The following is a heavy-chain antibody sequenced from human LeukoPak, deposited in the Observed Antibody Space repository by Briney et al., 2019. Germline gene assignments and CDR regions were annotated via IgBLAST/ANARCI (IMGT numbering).Heavy chain of an antibody. Sequence: GGSLRLSCAASGFTFSSYAMHWVRQAPGKGLEYVSAISSNGGSTYYANSVKGRFTISRDNSKNTLYLQMGSLRAEDMAVYYCAREEGEPQNAFDIWGQGTMVTVSS. CDR1: GFTFSSYA. V-gene: IGHV3-64*01. CDR2: ISSNGGST. CDR3: AREEGEPQNAFDI. J-gene: IGHJ3*02. D-gene: IGHD3-16*01.